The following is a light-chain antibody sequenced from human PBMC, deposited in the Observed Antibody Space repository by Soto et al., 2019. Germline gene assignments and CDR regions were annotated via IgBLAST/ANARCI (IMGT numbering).Light chain of an antibody. J-gene: IGLJ1*01. CDR2: EVI. Sequence: QSVLTQPASVSGAPGQSITISCTGTNSDVNYVSWHQQHPDKAPKLMIYEVINRSSEVYTRFSGSKSGNTASLTISGLKAEDEADYYCSSSTSSNTFVFGTGTKVTVL. V-gene: IGLV2-14*01. CDR3: SSSTSSNTFV. CDR1: NSDVNY.